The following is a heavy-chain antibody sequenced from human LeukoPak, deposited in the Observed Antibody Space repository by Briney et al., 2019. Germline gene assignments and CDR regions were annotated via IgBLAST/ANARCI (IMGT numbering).Heavy chain of an antibody. CDR2: IWYDGSNK. Sequence: GRSLGLSCAASGFTFSSYGMHWVRQAPGKGLEWVAVIWYDGSNKYYADSVKGRFTISRDNSKNTLYLQMNSLRAEDTAVYYCARQILTGYYSFDYWGQGTLVTVSS. D-gene: IGHD3-9*01. CDR1: GFTFSSYG. CDR3: ARQILTGYYSFDY. J-gene: IGHJ4*02. V-gene: IGHV3-33*01.